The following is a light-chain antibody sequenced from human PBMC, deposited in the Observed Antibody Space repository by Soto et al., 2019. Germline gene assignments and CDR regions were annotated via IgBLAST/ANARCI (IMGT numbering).Light chain of an antibody. CDR3: QQRYNWPPWT. Sequence: EIVLTQSPATLSLSPGERATLSCRASQSVSDYLAWYQQKPGQAPRLLIYDASTRATGIPARFSGSGSGTDFTLTSSSLEPEDFAVYFCQQRYNWPPWTFGQGTKVDIK. V-gene: IGKV3-11*01. J-gene: IGKJ1*01. CDR1: QSVSDY. CDR2: DAS.